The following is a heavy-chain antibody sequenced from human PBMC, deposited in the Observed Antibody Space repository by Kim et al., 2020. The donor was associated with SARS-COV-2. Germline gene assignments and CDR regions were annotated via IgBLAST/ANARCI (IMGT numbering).Heavy chain of an antibody. CDR3: ARVFYNSGRTNAFDI. D-gene: IGHD3-10*01. V-gene: IGHV3-74*01. J-gene: IGHJ3*02. Sequence: ADSVKGRFTLSRDDAKNTLFLQMNRVRAEDTAVYYCARVFYNSGRTNAFDIWGQGTMVTVSS.